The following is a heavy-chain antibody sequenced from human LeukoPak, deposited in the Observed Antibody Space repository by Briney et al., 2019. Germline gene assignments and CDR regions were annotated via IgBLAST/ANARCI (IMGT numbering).Heavy chain of an antibody. CDR2: IYYSGST. CDR1: GGSISSGDYY. V-gene: IGHV4-30-4*08. Sequence: SQTLSLTCTVSGGSISSGDYYWSWIRQPPGKGLEWIGYIYYSGSTNYNPSLKSRVTISVDTSKNQFSLKLSSVTAADTAVYYCASVGGQDYRVYNWGQGTLVTVSS. D-gene: IGHD4-11*01. J-gene: IGHJ4*02. CDR3: ASVGGQDYRVYN.